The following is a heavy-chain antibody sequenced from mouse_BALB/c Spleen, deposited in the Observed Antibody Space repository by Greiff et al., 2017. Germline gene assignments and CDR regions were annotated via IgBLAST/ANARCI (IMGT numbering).Heavy chain of an antibody. V-gene: IGHV10-1*02. CDR2: IRSKSNNYAT. J-gene: IGHJ4*01. Sequence: EVKLVESGGGLVQPKGSLKLSCAASGFTFNTYAMNWVRQAPGKGLEWVARIRSKSNNYATYYADSVKDRFTISRDDSQSMLYLQMNNLKTEDTAMYYCVRREGNYAMDYWGQGTSVTVSS. CDR3: VRREGNYAMDY. CDR1: GFTFNTYA.